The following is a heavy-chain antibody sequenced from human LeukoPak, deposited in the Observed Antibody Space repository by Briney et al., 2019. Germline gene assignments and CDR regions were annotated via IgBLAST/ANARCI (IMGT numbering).Heavy chain of an antibody. CDR1: RSTFSDYS. V-gene: IGHV3-21*01. CDR3: ARVLGIAVAGPLDY. J-gene: IGHJ4*02. D-gene: IGHD6-19*01. CDR2: ISSSGTYI. Sequence: GGSLRLSCAGSRSTFSDYSMNWVRQAPGKGLEWVSHISSSGTYIYYADSVTGRFTISRDNAKNSLYLQMDSLRVEDTAVYYCARVLGIAVAGPLDYRGQRSLVTVSS.